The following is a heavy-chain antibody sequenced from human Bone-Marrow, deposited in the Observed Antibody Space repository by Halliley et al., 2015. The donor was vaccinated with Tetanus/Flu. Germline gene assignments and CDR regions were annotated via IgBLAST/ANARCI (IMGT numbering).Heavy chain of an antibody. CDR3: ASACVNYALAN. V-gene: IGHV4-59*01. J-gene: IGHJ4*02. D-gene: IGHD3-16*01. Sequence: WIGYDYYSDSGTTNYNPPLKSRVTISGDRSKNQVSMKLRSVSAVDTAVYYCASACVNYALANWGQGTLVTVPS. CDR2: DYYSDSGTT.